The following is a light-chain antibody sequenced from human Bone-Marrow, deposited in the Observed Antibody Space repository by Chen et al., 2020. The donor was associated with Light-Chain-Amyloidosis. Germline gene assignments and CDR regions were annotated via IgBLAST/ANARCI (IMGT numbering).Light chain of an antibody. CDR3: SSFAAGSTWV. Sequence: QSALTQPASVSGFPGRAITISSTGTNNDVGGHAFVSWYQRHPGKAPKFLINEDTERASGVSNRFSGSKSGNTASLTISGLQAEDEADYYCSSFAAGSTWVFGGGTSLTVL. CDR1: NNDVGGHAF. V-gene: IGLV2-23*01. J-gene: IGLJ3*02. CDR2: EDT.